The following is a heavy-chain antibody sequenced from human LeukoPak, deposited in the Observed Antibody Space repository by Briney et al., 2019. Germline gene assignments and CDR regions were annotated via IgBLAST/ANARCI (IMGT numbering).Heavy chain of an antibody. Sequence: SETLSLTCTVSGGSISSGNYYWGWVRQPPGKGLEWIGSIYYSGSTYYNPSLKSRVTISVDTSKNQFSLKLSSVTAADTAVYYCARLSAAAFDYWGQGTLVTVSS. J-gene: IGHJ4*02. CDR2: IYYSGST. CDR3: ARLSAAAFDY. CDR1: GGSISSGNYY. D-gene: IGHD2-2*01. V-gene: IGHV4-39*01.